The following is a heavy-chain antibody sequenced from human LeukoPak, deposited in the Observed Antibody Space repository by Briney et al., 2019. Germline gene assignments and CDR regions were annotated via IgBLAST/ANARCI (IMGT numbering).Heavy chain of an antibody. J-gene: IGHJ4*02. D-gene: IGHD2-2*01. Sequence: SETLSLTCAVYGGSFSGYYWSWIRQPPGKGLEWIGEINHSGSTNYNPSLKSRVTISVDTSKNQFSLKLSSVTAADTAVYYCARAGYCSSTSCYLYFDYWGQGTLVTVSS. CDR1: GGSFSGYY. CDR2: INHSGST. CDR3: ARAGYCSSTSCYLYFDY. V-gene: IGHV4-34*01.